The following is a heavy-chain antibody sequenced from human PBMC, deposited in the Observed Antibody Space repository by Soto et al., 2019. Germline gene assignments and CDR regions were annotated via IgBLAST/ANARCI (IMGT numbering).Heavy chain of an antibody. CDR3: ARGQGVEYFQH. J-gene: IGHJ1*01. D-gene: IGHD3-16*01. V-gene: IGHV4-30-2*01. CDR1: GGSISSGGYS. CDR2: IYHSGST. Sequence: QLQLKESGSGLVKPSQPLSLTCAVSGGSISSGGYSWSGIRQPPGKGLEWIGYIYHSGSTYYNPSLKSRVTISVDRSKNQFALKLSSVTAADTAVYYCARGQGVEYFQHCGQGPLVTVSS.